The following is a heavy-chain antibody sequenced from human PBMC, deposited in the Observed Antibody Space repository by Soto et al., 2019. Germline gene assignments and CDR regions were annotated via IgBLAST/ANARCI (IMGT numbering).Heavy chain of an antibody. Sequence: QVQLQESGPGLVMPSETLSLTCTVSGDSISGSPYFWGWIRQPPGKRLEWIGSIFYDGYTLYTPSLKSRVSISVDTSKNQFSLKRTSVAAADTAIYFCARLQAAVPHYWGQGIRVTVSS. CDR3: ARLQAAVPHY. D-gene: IGHD6-13*01. CDR1: GDSISGSPYF. CDR2: IFYDGYT. J-gene: IGHJ4*02. V-gene: IGHV4-39*01.